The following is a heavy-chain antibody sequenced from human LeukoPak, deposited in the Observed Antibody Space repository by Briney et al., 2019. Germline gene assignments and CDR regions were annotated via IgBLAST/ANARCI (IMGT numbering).Heavy chain of an antibody. D-gene: IGHD3-9*01. V-gene: IGHV1-18*01. Sequence: ASVKVSCKASGYTFTSYGISWVRQAPGQGLEWMGWVSTYNPNTNYAQKFQGRVTMTTDTSTSTVYMELRSLRSDDTAVYYCARSPARGYDILTNYNDYWGQGTLVTVSP. CDR2: VSTYNPNT. CDR1: GYTFTSYG. J-gene: IGHJ4*02. CDR3: ARSPARGYDILTNYNDY.